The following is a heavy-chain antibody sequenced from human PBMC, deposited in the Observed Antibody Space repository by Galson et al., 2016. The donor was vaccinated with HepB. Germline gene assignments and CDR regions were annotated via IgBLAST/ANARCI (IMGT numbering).Heavy chain of an antibody. Sequence: QSGAEVKKPGESLKISCKGSGYNFNNYWIVWVRQLPGKGLECMGILYPGDSETTYSPSFQGQVTMSADKSISTAYLQWSSLKASDTATYYCARLEGGYNYGYYYYMDVWGKGTTVTVSS. CDR2: LYPGDSET. CDR3: ARLEGGYNYGYYYYMDV. V-gene: IGHV5-51*01. D-gene: IGHD5-18*01. J-gene: IGHJ6*03. CDR1: GYNFNNYW.